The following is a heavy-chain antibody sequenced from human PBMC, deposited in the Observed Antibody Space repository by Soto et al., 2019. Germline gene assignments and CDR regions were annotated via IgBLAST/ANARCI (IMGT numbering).Heavy chain of an antibody. CDR3: ARVSFSSYHFDY. CDR1: GFTFSSYW. D-gene: IGHD6-6*01. J-gene: IGHJ4*02. CDR2: INPDGSST. Sequence: EVQLVESGGGLVQPGGSLRLSCAASGFTFSSYWMHWVRQAPGKGLVWVSRINPDGSSTSYADSVKGRFTISRDNAKNTLYLQMNILRAEDTAVYYCARVSFSSYHFDYWGQGTLVTVSS. V-gene: IGHV3-74*01.